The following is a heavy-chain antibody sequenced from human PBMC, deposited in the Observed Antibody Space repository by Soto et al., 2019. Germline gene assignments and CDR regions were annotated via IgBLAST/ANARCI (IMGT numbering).Heavy chain of an antibody. V-gene: IGHV1-69*13. CDR2: IIPIFGTA. J-gene: IGHJ4*02. D-gene: IGHD3-22*01. CDR1: GGTFSSYA. CDR3: ASSVPIYDSSGSFDY. Sequence: ASVKVSCKASGGTFSSYAISWVRQAPGQGLEWMGGIIPIFGTANYAQKFQGRVTITADESTSTAYMELSSLRSEDTAVYYCASSVPIYDSSGSFDYWGQGTLVTVSS.